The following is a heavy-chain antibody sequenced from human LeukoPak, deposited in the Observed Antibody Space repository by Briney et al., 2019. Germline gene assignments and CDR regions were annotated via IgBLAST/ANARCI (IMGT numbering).Heavy chain of an antibody. CDR1: GFTFSSYA. D-gene: IGHD2-2*01. Sequence: GGSLRLSCAASGFTFSSYAMSWVRQAPGKGLEWVSAISGSGGSTYYADSVKGRFTISRDNSKNTLYLQMNSLRAEDTAVYYCARESPDDIVVVPAAVLNWFDPWGQGTLVTVSS. CDR2: ISGSGGST. CDR3: ARESPDDIVVVPAAVLNWFDP. J-gene: IGHJ5*02. V-gene: IGHV3-23*01.